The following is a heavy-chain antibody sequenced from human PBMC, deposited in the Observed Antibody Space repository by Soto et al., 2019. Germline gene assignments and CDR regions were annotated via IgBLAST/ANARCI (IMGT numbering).Heavy chain of an antibody. Sequence: ETLSLTCAVYGGSFSGYYWSWIRQPPGKGLEWIGEINHSGSTNYNPSLKSRVTISVDTSKNQFSLKLSSVAAADTAVYYCARSGSGLSYYYYGMDVWGQGTTVTVSS. CDR2: INHSGST. V-gene: IGHV4-34*01. CDR3: ARSGSGLSYYYYGMDV. J-gene: IGHJ6*02. D-gene: IGHD1-1*01. CDR1: GGSFSGYY.